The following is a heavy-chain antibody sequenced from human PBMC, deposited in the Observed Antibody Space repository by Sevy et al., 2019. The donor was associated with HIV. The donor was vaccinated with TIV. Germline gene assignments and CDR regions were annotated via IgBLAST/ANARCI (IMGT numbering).Heavy chain of an antibody. Sequence: GGSLRLSCAASGFTFSSYAMSWFRQAPGKGLEWVSFIRSEVYGGTTEYAASVKGRFTISRDDSKSIAYLQMSSLKTEDTAVYYCTRGRRVYADYGVDYWGQGTLVTVSS. J-gene: IGHJ4*02. CDR2: IRSEVYGGTT. D-gene: IGHD4-17*01. V-gene: IGHV3-49*03. CDR1: GFTFSSYA. CDR3: TRGRRVYADYGVDY.